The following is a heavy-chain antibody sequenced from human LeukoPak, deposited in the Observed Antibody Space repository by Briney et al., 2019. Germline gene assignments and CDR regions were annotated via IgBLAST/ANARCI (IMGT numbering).Heavy chain of an antibody. J-gene: IGHJ3*02. CDR1: GFTVSSNY. Sequence: TGGSLRLSCAASGFTVSSNYMSWVRQAPGKGLEWVSVIYSGGSTYYADSVKGRFTISRDNSKSTLYIQMNSLRAEDTAVYYCAKVVEMAPLDAFDIWGQGTMVTVSS. D-gene: IGHD5-24*01. CDR3: AKVVEMAPLDAFDI. CDR2: IYSGGST. V-gene: IGHV3-53*01.